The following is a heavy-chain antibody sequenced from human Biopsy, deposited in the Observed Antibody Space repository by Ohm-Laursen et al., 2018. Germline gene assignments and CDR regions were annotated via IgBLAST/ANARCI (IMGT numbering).Heavy chain of an antibody. CDR3: ARTPILIVSAGLVYRHRRHLQGMDV. CDR1: GFSLSARGMC. V-gene: IGHV2-70*11. CDR2: VDWDDYK. D-gene: IGHD6-13*01. J-gene: IGHJ6*02. Sequence: TQTLTLTCSFSGFSLSARGMCVSWIRQAPGKALEWLARVDWDDYKDYSASLQTKLFISKDTSNDQVVLTVNNVDPADTATYYCARTPILIVSAGLVYRHRRHLQGMDVWGQGIAVTVS.